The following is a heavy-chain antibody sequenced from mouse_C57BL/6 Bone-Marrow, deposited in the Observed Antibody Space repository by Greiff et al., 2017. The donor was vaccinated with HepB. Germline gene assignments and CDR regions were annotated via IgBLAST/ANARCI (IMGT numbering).Heavy chain of an antibody. Sequence: DVKLVESEGGLVQPGSSMKLSCTASGFTFSDYYMAWVRQVPEKGLEWVANINYDGSSTYYLDSLKSRFIISRDNAKNILYLQMSSLKSEDTATYYCARRADDYYFDYWGQGTTLTVSS. CDR1: GFTFSDYY. CDR2: INYDGSST. D-gene: IGHD2-4*01. CDR3: ARRADDYYFDY. V-gene: IGHV5-16*01. J-gene: IGHJ2*01.